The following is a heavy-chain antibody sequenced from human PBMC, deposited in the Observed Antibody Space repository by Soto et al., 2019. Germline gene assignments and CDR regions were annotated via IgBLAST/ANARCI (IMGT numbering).Heavy chain of an antibody. J-gene: IGHJ1*01. V-gene: IGHV3-30-3*01. D-gene: IGHD2-21*01. CDR3: ARAGDTAEYFQH. CDR2: ISYDGSNK. Sequence: QVRLVESGGGVVQPGRSLRLSCAASGFTFSSYAMHWVRQAPGKGLEWVAVISYDGSNKYYADSVKGRFTISRDNSKNTLYLQMNSLRAEDTAVYYCARAGDTAEYFQHWGQGTLVTVSS. CDR1: GFTFSSYA.